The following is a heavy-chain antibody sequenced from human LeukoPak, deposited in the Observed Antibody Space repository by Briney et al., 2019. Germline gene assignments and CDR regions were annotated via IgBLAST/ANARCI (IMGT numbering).Heavy chain of an antibody. Sequence: SETLSLTCTVSGYSISSGYYWGWIRQPPGKGLEWIGYIYYTGSTNHNPSLKSRVTISLDTSMHQFSLRLTSVTAADTAVYYCASGSLMHGGRFDCWGQGTLVTVSS. CDR3: ASGSLMHGGRFDC. CDR2: IYYTGST. V-gene: IGHV4-38-2*02. D-gene: IGHD4-23*01. J-gene: IGHJ4*02. CDR1: GYSISSGYY.